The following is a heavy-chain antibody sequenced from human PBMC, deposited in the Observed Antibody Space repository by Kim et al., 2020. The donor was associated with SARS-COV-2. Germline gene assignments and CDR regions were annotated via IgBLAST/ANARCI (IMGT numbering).Heavy chain of an antibody. CDR1: GFTFSDRG. Sequence: VTLDESGGGLQTPGGTLSLVCKASGFTFSDRGMGWVRQAPGKGLEFVAAINAAGDWTGYGAAVKGRATISRDSGQSTVSLQLNNLRAEDTATYYCARSHDKNGIDQPFRIDAWGHGTEVIVSS. CDR3: ARSHDKNGIDQPFRIDA. D-gene: IGHD1-1*01. CDR2: INAAGDWT. V-gene: IGHV3-21*04. J-gene: IGHJ4*03.